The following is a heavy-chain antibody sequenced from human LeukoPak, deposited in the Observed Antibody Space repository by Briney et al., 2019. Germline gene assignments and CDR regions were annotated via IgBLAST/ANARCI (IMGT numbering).Heavy chain of an antibody. Sequence: AGGSLRLSCAASGFTFNNYAIHWIRQAPGKGLEYVSAISDNGRQTFYANSVKGRFTISRDNSKNTLYLQMGSLRPEDMAVYYCARDGSGSPDYWGQGTLVTVSS. CDR1: GFTFNNYA. CDR3: ARDGSGSPDY. D-gene: IGHD3-10*01. CDR2: ISDNGRQT. V-gene: IGHV3-64*01. J-gene: IGHJ4*02.